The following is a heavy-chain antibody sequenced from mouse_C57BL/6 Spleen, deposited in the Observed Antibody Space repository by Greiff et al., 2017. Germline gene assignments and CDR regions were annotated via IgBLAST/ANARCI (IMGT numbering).Heavy chain of an antibody. V-gene: IGHV1-74*01. J-gene: IGHJ2*01. Sequence: QVQLQQPGADLVKPGASLKVSCKASGYTFTSYCMHWVQQTPGQGLEWIGSIHPSGSYTYYTQKFKGKATLTVDKSSSTAYMQLSSLTAEDSAVYFCAIFRDYYGSGPFDDWGTGTTLTVAS. CDR3: AIFRDYYGSGPFDD. CDR1: GYTFTSYC. CDR2: IHPSGSYT. D-gene: IGHD1-1*01.